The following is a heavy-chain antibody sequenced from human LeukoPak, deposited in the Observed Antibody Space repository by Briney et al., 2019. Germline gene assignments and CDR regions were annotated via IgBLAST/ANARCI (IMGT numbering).Heavy chain of an antibody. CDR3: ARGSRFLEWLSEYYFDY. CDR2: IYYSGST. V-gene: IGHV4-39*07. Sequence: SETLSLTCTVSGGSISSSSYYWGWIRQPPGKGLEWIGSIYYSGSTYYNPSLKSRVTTSVDTSKNQFSLKLSSVTAADTAVYYCARGSRFLEWLSEYYFDYWGQGTLVTVSS. CDR1: GGSISSSSYY. D-gene: IGHD3-3*01. J-gene: IGHJ4*02.